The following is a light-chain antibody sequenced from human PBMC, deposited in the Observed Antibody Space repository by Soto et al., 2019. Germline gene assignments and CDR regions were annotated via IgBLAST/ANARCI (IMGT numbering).Light chain of an antibody. J-gene: IGKJ1*01. CDR1: QSVSSNY. V-gene: IGKV3-20*01. Sequence: DIVLTQSPGTLSLSPGERAILSCRSSQSVSSNYLAWYRQRPGQAPSLIIYGASSRATGIPDRFSGSGSGTDFTLTISRLEPEDGAVYYCQQYGSSPRTFGQGTKVDIK. CDR2: GAS. CDR3: QQYGSSPRT.